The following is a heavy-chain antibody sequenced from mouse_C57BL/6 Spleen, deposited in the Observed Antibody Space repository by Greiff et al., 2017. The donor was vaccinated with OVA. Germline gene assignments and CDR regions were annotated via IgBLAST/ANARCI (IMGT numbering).Heavy chain of an antibody. CDR2: ISSGSSTI. J-gene: IGHJ2*01. Sequence: EVKLVESGGGLVKPGGSLKLSCAASGFTYCDYGMHWVRQAPETWLEWVSYISSGSSTIYYAETVKGRVTISRDNAKNTLFLQMTSLRSEDTAMYYCARAYYYGSSYFDYWGQGTTLTVSS. CDR3: ARAYYYGSSYFDY. CDR1: GFTYCDYG. V-gene: IGHV5-17*01. D-gene: IGHD1-1*01.